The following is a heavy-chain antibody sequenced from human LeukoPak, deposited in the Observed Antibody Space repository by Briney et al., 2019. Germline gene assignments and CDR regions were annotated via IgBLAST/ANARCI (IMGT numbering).Heavy chain of an antibody. CDR2: INPNSGGT. J-gene: IGHJ4*02. Sequence: ASVKVSCKASGYTFTGYYMHWVRQAPGQGLEWMGWINPNSGGTNYAQKFQGRVTMTRDTSTSTAYMELSRLRSDDTAVYYCARDRGKVRGGPFDYWGQGTLVTVSS. CDR3: ARDRGKVRGGPFDY. CDR1: GYTFTGYY. V-gene: IGHV1-2*02. D-gene: IGHD2-15*01.